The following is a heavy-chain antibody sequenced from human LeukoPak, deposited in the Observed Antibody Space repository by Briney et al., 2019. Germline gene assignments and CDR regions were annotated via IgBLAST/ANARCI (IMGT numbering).Heavy chain of an antibody. Sequence: PGGSLRLSCAASGFTFSIYFMRWVRQAPGKGLEWVAVISGSGGTTYYADSVKGRFTISRDNSKNTLYLQMNSLRTEDTAVYYCAKYSEINRSPFDPWGQGTLVTVSS. CDR3: AKYSEINRSPFDP. D-gene: IGHD1-14*01. V-gene: IGHV3-23*01. J-gene: IGHJ5*02. CDR2: ISGSGGTT. CDR1: GFTFSIYF.